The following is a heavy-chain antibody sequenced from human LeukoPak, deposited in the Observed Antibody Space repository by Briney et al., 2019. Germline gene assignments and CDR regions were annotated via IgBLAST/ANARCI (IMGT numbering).Heavy chain of an antibody. CDR3: ARAQWDDMAFDY. V-gene: IGHV3-7*04. CDR2: IKQDGSEK. D-gene: IGHD1-26*01. Sequence: QPGGSLRLSCAASGFTFSNYWMYWVRQAPGKGLEWVANIKQDGSEKYYVDSVKARFTISRDNAKNSLYLQMNSLRAEDTAMYYCARAQWDDMAFDYWGQGTLVTVSS. J-gene: IGHJ4*02. CDR1: GFTFSNYW.